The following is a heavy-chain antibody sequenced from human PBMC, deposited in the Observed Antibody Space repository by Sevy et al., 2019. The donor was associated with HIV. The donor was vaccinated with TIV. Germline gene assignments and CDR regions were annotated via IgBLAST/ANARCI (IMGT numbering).Heavy chain of an antibody. V-gene: IGHV3-9*01. D-gene: IGHD2-8*01. J-gene: IGHJ4*01. CDR1: GFTFDDYA. Sequence: GGSLRLSCAASGFTFDDYAMHWVRQAPGKGLEWVSGISWNSASIDYADSVKGRFTISRDNAKSSLYLQMKSLRAEETALYYCARDRHDGYCTNGVCFNFDNWGQGTLVTVSS. CDR3: ARDRHDGYCTNGVCFNFDN. CDR2: ISWNSASI.